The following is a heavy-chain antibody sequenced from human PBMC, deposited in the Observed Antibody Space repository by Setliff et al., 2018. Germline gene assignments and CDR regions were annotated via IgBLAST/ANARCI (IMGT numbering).Heavy chain of an antibody. CDR3: ARQGGNYYFQY. CDR1: GYTFSANA. J-gene: IGHJ4*02. CDR2: IYTDNGNT. D-gene: IGHD3-16*01. Sequence: ASVKVSCKASGYTFSANAIHWVRQAPGQRLEWMGFIYTDNGNTKYSKNFQDRVAITRDTSASTAYVELSSLTSEDMAVYYCARQGGNYYFQYWGQGTLVTVSS. V-gene: IGHV1-3*04.